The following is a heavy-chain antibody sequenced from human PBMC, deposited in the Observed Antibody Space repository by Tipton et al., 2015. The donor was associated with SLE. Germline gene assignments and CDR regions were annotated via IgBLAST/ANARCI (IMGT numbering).Heavy chain of an antibody. CDR2: IYYSGST. Sequence: TLSLTCTVSGGSISSHYWSWIRQPPGKGLEWIGYIYYSGSTNYNPSLKSRVTISVDTSKNQFSLKLSSVTAADTAVYYCARTDIPPDSSSWYVDGRRWFDPWGQGTLVTVSA. D-gene: IGHD6-13*01. CDR1: GGSISSHY. V-gene: IGHV4-59*11. J-gene: IGHJ5*02. CDR3: ARTDIPPDSSSWYVDGRRWFDP.